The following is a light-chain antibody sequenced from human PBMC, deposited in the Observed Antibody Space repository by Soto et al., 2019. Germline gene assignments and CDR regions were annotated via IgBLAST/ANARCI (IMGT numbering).Light chain of an antibody. V-gene: IGLV1-40*01. CDR3: KSRTTRNTLV. Sequence: QSVLTQPPSVSGAPGQRVTISCTGSSSNIGAGYDVHWYQQLPGTAPKLLIYGNNYRPSGVSSRFYGSRSGNTASLTISGLQAEDEADYYCKSRTTRNTLVFGGGTKVTVL. CDR2: GNN. CDR1: SSNIGAGYD. J-gene: IGLJ3*02.